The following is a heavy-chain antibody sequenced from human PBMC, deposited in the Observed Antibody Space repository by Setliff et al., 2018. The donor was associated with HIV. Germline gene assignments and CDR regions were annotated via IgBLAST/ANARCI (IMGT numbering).Heavy chain of an antibody. CDR2: IYASGST. J-gene: IGHJ6*03. CDR1: GGSFSSYH. CDR3: ARVGASGVPSTMDYYYYMDV. V-gene: IGHV4-4*07. Sequence: SETLSLTCTVSGGSFSSYHWSWIRHRAGKGLEWIGHIYASGSTKYDPSLESRVAMSVDTSRTQFSLKLRSVTAADTAVYYCARVGASGVPSTMDYYYYMDVWGKGTTVTVSS. D-gene: IGHD3-10*01.